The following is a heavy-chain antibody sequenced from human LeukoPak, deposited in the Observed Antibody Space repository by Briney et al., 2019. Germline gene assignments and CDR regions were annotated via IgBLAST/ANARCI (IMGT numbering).Heavy chain of an antibody. CDR3: ARDQGGSGSIYNVGSHY. J-gene: IGHJ4*02. D-gene: IGHD3-10*01. Sequence: ASVKVSCKASGYIFTGYYIHWVRQGPGQGLEWMGCINPNSGDTKYAQKFQGRVTMTRDTSISTAYMELSRLRSDDTAVYYCARDQGGSGSIYNVGSHYWGQGTLVTVSS. CDR1: GYIFTGYY. CDR2: INPNSGDT. V-gene: IGHV1-2*02.